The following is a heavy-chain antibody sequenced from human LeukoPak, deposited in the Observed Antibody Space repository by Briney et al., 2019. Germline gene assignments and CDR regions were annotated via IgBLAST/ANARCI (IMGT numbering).Heavy chain of an antibody. CDR3: LIAAHFDY. D-gene: IGHD6-6*01. V-gene: IGHV3-30-3*01. CDR2: ISYDGSNK. CDR1: GFTFSSYA. Sequence: GGSLRLSCAASGFTFSSYAVHWVRQALGKGLEWVAVISYDGSNKYYADSVKGRFTISRDNSKNTLYLQMNSLRAEDTAVYYCLIAAHFDYWGQGTLVTVSS. J-gene: IGHJ4*02.